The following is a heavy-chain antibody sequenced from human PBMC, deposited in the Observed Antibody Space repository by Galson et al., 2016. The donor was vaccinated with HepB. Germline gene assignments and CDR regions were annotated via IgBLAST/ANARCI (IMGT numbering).Heavy chain of an antibody. CDR3: AKTLVPQY. V-gene: IGHV3-23*01. J-gene: IGHJ4*02. CDR2: ISSRGTNT. CDR1: GFTFSTYA. D-gene: IGHD2/OR15-2a*01. Sequence: SLRLSCAASGFTFSTYAMTWVRQAPGKGLEWVSGISSRGTNTFYADSVKGRFTITRDNSKNTVYLQMNSLRAEDTAVYYCAKTLVPQYWGQGTLVTVSS.